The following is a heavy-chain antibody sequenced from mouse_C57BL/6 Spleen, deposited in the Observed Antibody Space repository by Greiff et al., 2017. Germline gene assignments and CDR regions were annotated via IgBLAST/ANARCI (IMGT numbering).Heavy chain of an antibody. CDR3: AREDWDWYFDV. D-gene: IGHD4-1*01. Sequence: QVQLQQSGPGLVQPSQSLSITCTVSGFSLTSYGVHWVRQSPGKGLEWLGVIWSGGSTDYNAAFISRLSISKDNPKSQVFFKMNSLQADDSAIYYCAREDWDWYFDVWGTGTTVTVSS. V-gene: IGHV2-2*01. CDR2: IWSGGST. CDR1: GFSLTSYG. J-gene: IGHJ1*03.